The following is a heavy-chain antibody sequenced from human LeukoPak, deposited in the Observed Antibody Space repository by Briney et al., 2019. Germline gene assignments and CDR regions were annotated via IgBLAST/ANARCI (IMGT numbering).Heavy chain of an antibody. CDR1: GFTFSSYA. CDR2: IYSGGST. V-gene: IGHV3-66*01. J-gene: IGHJ4*02. CDR3: ARDRLEMATTYYFDY. D-gene: IGHD5-24*01. Sequence: QSGGSLRLSCAASGFTFSSYAMHWVRQAPGKGLEWVSVIYSGGSTYYADSVKGRFTISRDNSKNTLYLQMNSLRAEDTAVYYCARDRLEMATTYYFDYWGQGTLVTVSS.